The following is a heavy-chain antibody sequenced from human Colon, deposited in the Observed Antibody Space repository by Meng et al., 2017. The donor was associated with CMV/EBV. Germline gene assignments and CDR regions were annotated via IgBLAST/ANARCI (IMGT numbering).Heavy chain of an antibody. Sequence: FSFSTSGVGVAWIRQPPGKALEWLAVIHWNDDKRYSPSLKSRLTITKDTFSNQVVLTMTNMDPVDTATYYCAHRPGGSNWRLGGLDFWGQGTMVTVSS. J-gene: IGHJ6*02. CDR3: AHRPGGSNWRLGGLDF. CDR1: FSFSTSGVG. D-gene: IGHD6-13*01. V-gene: IGHV2-5*01. CDR2: IHWNDDK.